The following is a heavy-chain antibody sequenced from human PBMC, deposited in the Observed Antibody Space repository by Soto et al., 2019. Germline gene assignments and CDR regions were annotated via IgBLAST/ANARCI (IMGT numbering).Heavy chain of an antibody. D-gene: IGHD3-10*01. J-gene: IGHJ4*02. CDR2: IYYSGST. CDR3: ATGGLWFGETEAYYFDY. V-gene: IGHV4-31*11. CDR1: GGSISSGGYY. Sequence: SETLSLTCAVSGGSISSGGYYWSWIRQHPGKGLEWIGYIYYSGSTYYNPSLKSRVTISVDTSKNQFSLKLSSVTAADTAVYYCATGGLWFGETEAYYFDYWGQGTLVTVSS.